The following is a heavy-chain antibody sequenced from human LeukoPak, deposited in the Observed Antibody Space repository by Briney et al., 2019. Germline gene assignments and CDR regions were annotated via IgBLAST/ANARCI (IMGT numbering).Heavy chain of an antibody. CDR2: INSDSTTL. CDR1: GFIFSDHY. V-gene: IGHV3-11*01. Sequence: PGGSLRLSCAASGFIFSDHYMSWIRQAPGKGLEGVACINSDSTTLYYADSVKGRFTVSRDNAKNSLYLHMNSLGVDDTAVYYCARLRGLIDHWGQGALVTVSS. D-gene: IGHD3-10*01. CDR3: ARLRGLIDH. J-gene: IGHJ4*02.